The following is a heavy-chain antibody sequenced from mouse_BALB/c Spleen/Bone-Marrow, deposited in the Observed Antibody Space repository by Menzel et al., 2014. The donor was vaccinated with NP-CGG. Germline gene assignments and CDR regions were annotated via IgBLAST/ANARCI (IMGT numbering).Heavy chain of an antibody. V-gene: IGHV1-5*01. CDR3: TRETIYYGNPFAY. Sequence: EVQLQQSGTVLARPGASVKMSCKASGYSFTSYWMHWVKQRPGQGLEWIGALRPGKSDTTYNQKFKGKAKLTAVTSASSAYMELSSLTNEDSAVYYCTRETIYYGNPFAYWGQGTLVTVSA. J-gene: IGHJ3*01. CDR1: GYSFTSYW. CDR2: LRPGKSDT. D-gene: IGHD2-1*01.